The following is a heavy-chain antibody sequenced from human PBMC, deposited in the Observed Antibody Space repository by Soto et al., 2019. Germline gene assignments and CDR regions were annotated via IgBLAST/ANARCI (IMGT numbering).Heavy chain of an antibody. V-gene: IGHV1-3*04. Sequence: ASVKVSCKASGYTFTTYPMHWVRQAPGQSPEWMGWIKIGDGNTKYSQKFQGRATFTRDTSENTVYMELRSLRSEDSAIYYCARGSGVGTTYFDYWGQGTRVTVSS. D-gene: IGHD1-1*01. CDR3: ARGSGVGTTYFDY. CDR2: IKIGDGNT. CDR1: GYTFTTYP. J-gene: IGHJ4*02.